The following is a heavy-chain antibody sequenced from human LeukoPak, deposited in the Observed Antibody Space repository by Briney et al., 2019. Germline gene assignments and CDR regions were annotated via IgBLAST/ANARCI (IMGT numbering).Heavy chain of an antibody. CDR2: ISNDGTT. J-gene: IGHJ4*02. CDR3: AKRVINNPFDN. Sequence: GGSLRLSCAASGFSFKDCTMNWVRQAPGKGLEWVAVISNDGTTYYIDSVKGRFAISRDNSKNTLYLQMNGLRAEDTAVYFCAKRVINNPFDNWGQGTLVTVSS. V-gene: IGHV3-23*01. CDR1: GFSFKDCT. D-gene: IGHD2/OR15-2a*01.